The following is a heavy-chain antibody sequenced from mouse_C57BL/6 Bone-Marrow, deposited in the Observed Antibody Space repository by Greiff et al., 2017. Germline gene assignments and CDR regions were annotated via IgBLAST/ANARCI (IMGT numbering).Heavy chain of an antibody. V-gene: IGHV1-39*01. D-gene: IGHD2-4*01. J-gene: IGHJ4*01. Sequence: VQLQQSGPELVKPGASVKISCKASGYSFTDYNMNWVKQSTGKSLEWIGVINPNCGTTSYNQKFKGKATLTVDQSSSTAYMQLNSLTSEDSAVYSCASCYDYDDAMDYWGQGTSATVSS. CDR1: GYSFTDYN. CDR3: ASCYDYDDAMDY. CDR2: INPNCGTT.